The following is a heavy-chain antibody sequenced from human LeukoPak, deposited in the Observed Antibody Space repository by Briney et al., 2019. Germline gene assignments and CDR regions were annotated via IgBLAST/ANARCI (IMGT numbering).Heavy chain of an antibody. J-gene: IGHJ5*02. V-gene: IGHV4-34*01. CDR2: INHSGST. CDR3: ASRARYFDWLLSGVMSSWFDP. D-gene: IGHD3-9*01. Sequence: PSETLSLTCTVSGGSISSYYWSWIRQPPGKGLEWIGEINHSGSTNYNPSLKSRVTISVDTSKNQFSLKLSSVTAADTAVYYCASRARYFDWLLSGVMSSWFDPWGQGTLVTVSS. CDR1: GGSISSYY.